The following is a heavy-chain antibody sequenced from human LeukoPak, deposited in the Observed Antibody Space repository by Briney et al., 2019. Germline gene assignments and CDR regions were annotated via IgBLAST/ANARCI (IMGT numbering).Heavy chain of an antibody. CDR3: ARSIMYGDHGEDI. CDR2: INSVGGTT. Sequence: GGSLRPSCEAPGFTLNSYRFNWVRQPPGKGLEWISYINSVGGTTFYADSVKGRFTISRDNAKNTVYLQMDSLRAEDAAIYYCARSIMYGDHGEDIWGQGTVVAVSS. D-gene: IGHD4-17*01. V-gene: IGHV3-48*04. J-gene: IGHJ3*02. CDR1: GFTLNSYR.